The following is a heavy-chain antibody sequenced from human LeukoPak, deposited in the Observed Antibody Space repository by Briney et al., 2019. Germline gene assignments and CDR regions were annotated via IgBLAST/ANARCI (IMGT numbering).Heavy chain of an antibody. D-gene: IGHD3-22*01. Sequence: PGGSLRLSCAASGFTFSRYAMSWVRRAPGKGLEWVSAISDSGGSTNYADSAKGRFTISRDNSKNTLYLQMNSLRAEDTAIYYCAKDYRDSSGAYYYMDVWGKGTTVTVSS. J-gene: IGHJ6*03. CDR3: AKDYRDSSGAYYYMDV. CDR1: GFTFSRYA. CDR2: ISDSGGST. V-gene: IGHV3-23*01.